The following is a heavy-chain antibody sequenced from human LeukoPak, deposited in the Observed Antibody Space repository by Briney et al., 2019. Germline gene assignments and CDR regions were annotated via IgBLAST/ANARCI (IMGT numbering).Heavy chain of an antibody. CDR1: GGSISSYY. CDR3: ARDSAGSSWYYYYSYMDV. J-gene: IGHJ6*03. V-gene: IGHV4-4*07. CDR2: IYTSGST. D-gene: IGHD6-13*01. Sequence: SETLALTCTVSGGSISSYYWSWIRQPAGKGLEWIGRIYTSGSTNYNPSLKSRVTMSVDTSKNQFSLKLSSVTAADTAVYYCARDSAGSSWYYYYSYMDVWGKGTTVPVSS.